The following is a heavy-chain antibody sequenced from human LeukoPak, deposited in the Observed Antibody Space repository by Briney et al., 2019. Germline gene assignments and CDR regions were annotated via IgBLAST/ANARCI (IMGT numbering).Heavy chain of an antibody. D-gene: IGHD3-10*01. CDR3: ARSYDRVVLLYY. Sequence: PSETLSLACAVYGGSFSGYYWTWIRQPPGKGLEWIGEINHSGSSNYNPSLKSRVTISVDTSKNQFSLKLTSVTAADTAVYYCARSYDRVVLLYYWGQGTLVTVSS. V-gene: IGHV4-34*01. CDR2: INHSGSS. CDR1: GGSFSGYY. J-gene: IGHJ4*02.